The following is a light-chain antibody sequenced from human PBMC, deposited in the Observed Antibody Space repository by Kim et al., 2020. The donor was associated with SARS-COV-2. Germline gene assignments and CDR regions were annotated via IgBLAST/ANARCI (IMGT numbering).Light chain of an antibody. J-gene: IGKJ2*01. CDR3: QQYNNWPYT. Sequence: EIVMTQSPATLSVSPGERATLSCRASQTVSSNLVWFQQKPGQAPRLLIYGASTRATGFPARFSGSGSGTEFTLTISSLQSEDFAVYYCQQYNNWPYTFGQGTKLEI. CDR2: GAS. CDR1: QTVSSN. V-gene: IGKV3-15*01.